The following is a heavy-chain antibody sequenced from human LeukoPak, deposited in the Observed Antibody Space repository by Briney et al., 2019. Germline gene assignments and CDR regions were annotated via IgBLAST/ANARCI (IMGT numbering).Heavy chain of an antibody. J-gene: IGHJ6*03. CDR1: GYTFTGYY. Sequence: ASVKVSCKASGYTFTGYYMHWVRQAPGQALEWMGWIKPNRCCTNYAQKFQGRVAMTRDTSISTAYMELSRLRSDDTAVYYCARDQGLITFGGVIPNLAYYYYMDVWGKGTTVTISS. CDR3: ARDQGLITFGGVIPNLAYYYYMDV. V-gene: IGHV1-2*02. D-gene: IGHD3-16*02. CDR2: IKPNRCCT.